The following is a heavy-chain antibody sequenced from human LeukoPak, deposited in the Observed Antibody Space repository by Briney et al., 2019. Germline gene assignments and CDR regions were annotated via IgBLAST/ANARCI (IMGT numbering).Heavy chain of an antibody. Sequence: GGPLRLSCTASGFTFGDYAMSWVRQAPGKGLEWVGFIRSKAYGGTTEYAASVKGRFTISRDDSKSIAYLQMNSLKTEDTAVYYCTRAPGYCSSTSCQGDGYYFDYWGQGTLVTVSS. CDR1: GFTFGDYA. CDR3: TRAPGYCSSTSCQGDGYYFDY. D-gene: IGHD2-2*01. V-gene: IGHV3-49*04. J-gene: IGHJ4*02. CDR2: IRSKAYGGTT.